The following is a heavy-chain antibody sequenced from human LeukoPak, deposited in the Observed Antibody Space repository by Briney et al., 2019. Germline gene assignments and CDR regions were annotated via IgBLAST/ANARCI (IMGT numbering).Heavy chain of an antibody. CDR2: ISAYDGNT. D-gene: IGHD3-10*01. CDR1: GYTFTSYG. CDR3: ARDGYGSGKGYFDY. J-gene: IGHJ4*02. Sequence: WASVKVSCTASGYTFTSYGFTWVRQAPGQGPEWMGWISAYDGNTNSAQKFQGRVTMTTDTSSSTAYMELRSLTSDDTAVYYCARDGYGSGKGYFDYWGQGTLATVSS. V-gene: IGHV1-18*01.